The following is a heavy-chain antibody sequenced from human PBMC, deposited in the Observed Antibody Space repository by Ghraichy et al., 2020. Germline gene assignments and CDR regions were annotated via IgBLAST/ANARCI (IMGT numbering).Heavy chain of an antibody. V-gene: IGHV4-39*01. J-gene: IGHJ5*02. CDR1: GASITTGTYH. D-gene: IGHD3-16*01. Sequence: SETLSLTCTVSGASITTGTYHWGWIRQSPGKGLEWIGTIYFSGTTYYNPALKSRVTMSVDTSKNQFSLQLISVTAPDTAVYYCAKQATFYSWSDPWGQGILVTVSS. CDR3: AKQATFYSWSDP. CDR2: IYFSGTT.